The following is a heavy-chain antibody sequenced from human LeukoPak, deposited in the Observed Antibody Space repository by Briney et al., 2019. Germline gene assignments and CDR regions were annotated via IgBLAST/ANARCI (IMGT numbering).Heavy chain of an antibody. CDR2: ISGSGDST. Sequence: PGGSLRLSCAASGFTFSSFAVTWVRQAPGKGLEWVSVISGSGDSTYYADSVKGRFTISRDNSKNTLYLQMNSLRAEDTAVYYCARGSLVPAATIHYYYYMDVWGKGTTVTVSS. D-gene: IGHD2-2*01. CDR3: ARGSLVPAATIHYYYYMDV. V-gene: IGHV3-23*01. J-gene: IGHJ6*03. CDR1: GFTFSSFA.